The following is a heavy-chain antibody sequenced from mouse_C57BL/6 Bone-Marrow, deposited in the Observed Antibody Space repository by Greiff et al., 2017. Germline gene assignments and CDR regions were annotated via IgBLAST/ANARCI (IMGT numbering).Heavy chain of an antibody. CDR1: GYTFTSYC. J-gene: IGHJ3*01. CDR3: LCGAWFAY. Sequence: VQLQQPGAELVMPGASVKLSCKASGYTFTSYCMHWVKQRPGQGLEWIGEIDPSDSYTNYNQKFKGKSTLTVDKSASTAYMELSILTNEDSAVYYCLCGAWFAYWGQGTLVTVSA. CDR2: IDPSDSYT. V-gene: IGHV1-69*01.